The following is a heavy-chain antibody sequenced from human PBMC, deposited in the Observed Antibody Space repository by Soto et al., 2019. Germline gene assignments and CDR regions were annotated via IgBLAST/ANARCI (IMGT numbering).Heavy chain of an antibody. Sequence: SETLSLTCTVSGGSISSYYWSWIRQPPGKGLEWIGYIYYSGSTNYNPSLKSRVTISVDTSKNQFSLRLSSVTAADTAVYYCESDKDKISGRGIATYYDYGMDVWRQGNTVTVS. V-gene: IGHV4-59*08. CDR1: GGSISSYY. CDR2: IYYSGST. D-gene: IGHD2-15*01. CDR3: ESDKDKISGRGIATYYDYGMDV. J-gene: IGHJ6*02.